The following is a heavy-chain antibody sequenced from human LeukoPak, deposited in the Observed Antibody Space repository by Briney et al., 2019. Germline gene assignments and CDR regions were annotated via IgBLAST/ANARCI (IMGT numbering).Heavy chain of an antibody. CDR2: ISAYNGNT. Sequence: ASVKVSCKASGYTFTSYGISWVRQAPGQGLEWMGWISAYNGNTNYAQKLQGRVTMTTDTSTSTAYMELRSLRSDDTAVYYCAREDILTGYYSPSGGMDVWGQGTTVTVSS. V-gene: IGHV1-18*01. J-gene: IGHJ6*02. CDR3: AREDILTGYYSPSGGMDV. D-gene: IGHD3-9*01. CDR1: GYTFTSYG.